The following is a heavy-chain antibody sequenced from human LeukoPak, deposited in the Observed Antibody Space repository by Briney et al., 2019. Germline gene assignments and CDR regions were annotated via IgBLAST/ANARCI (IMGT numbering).Heavy chain of an antibody. CDR2: IVPIFGTA. D-gene: IGHD6-19*01. Sequence: SVKVSCKASGGTFSNYAISWVRQAPGQGLEWMGTIVPIFGTANYAQNVQGRVTITTDASKGTLTTDESTGKAYMELSSLRYEDTTVYYCARPGSSGWYGPNYFDYWGQGTMVTVSS. J-gene: IGHJ4*02. V-gene: IGHV1-69*05. CDR1: GGTFSNYA. CDR3: ARPGSSGWYGPNYFDY.